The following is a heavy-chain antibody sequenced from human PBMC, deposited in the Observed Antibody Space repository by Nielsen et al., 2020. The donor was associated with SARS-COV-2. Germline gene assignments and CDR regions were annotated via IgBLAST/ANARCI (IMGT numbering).Heavy chain of an antibody. V-gene: IGHV3-74*01. Sequence: GGSLRLSCSASGFTFSSTYMDWVRQAPGQGLVWVSRINPSGSGTAYADSVKGRFAVSRDNAENTVVLQIHSLRVEDTAVYYCARGGVGIIESDAFDIWGQGTMVTVSS. CDR1: GFTFSSTY. J-gene: IGHJ3*02. CDR2: INPSGSGT. CDR3: ARGGVGIIESDAFDI. D-gene: IGHD1-14*01.